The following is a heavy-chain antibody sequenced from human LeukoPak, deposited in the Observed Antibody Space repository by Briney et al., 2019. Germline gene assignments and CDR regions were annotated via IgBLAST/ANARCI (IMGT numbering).Heavy chain of an antibody. Sequence: SETLSLTCTVSGGSISSSSYYWGWIRQPPGKGLEWIGSIYYSGSTYYNPSLKSRVTISEDTSKNQFSLKLSSVTAADTAVYYCARHYRRTQQFDYWGQGTLVTVSS. D-gene: IGHD3-16*02. CDR1: GGSISSSSYY. CDR2: IYYSGST. J-gene: IGHJ4*02. V-gene: IGHV4-39*01. CDR3: ARHYRRTQQFDY.